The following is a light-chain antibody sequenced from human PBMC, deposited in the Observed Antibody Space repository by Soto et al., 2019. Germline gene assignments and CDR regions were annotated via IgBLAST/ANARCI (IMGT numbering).Light chain of an antibody. CDR3: QQYNDWPGT. V-gene: IGKV3-15*01. J-gene: IGKJ1*01. CDR1: QSVSSN. Sequence: EMVMTQSPVTLSVSPGERATLSCRASQSVSSNLAWYQQKSGQAPRLLIYGASTRATGIPARFSGSGSGTEFTLIISSLQSEDFAVYYCQQYNDWPGTFGQGTKVDI. CDR2: GAS.